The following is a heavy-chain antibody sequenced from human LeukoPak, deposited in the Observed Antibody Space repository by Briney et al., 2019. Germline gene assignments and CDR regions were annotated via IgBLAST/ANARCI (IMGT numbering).Heavy chain of an antibody. J-gene: IGHJ4*02. D-gene: IGHD6-13*01. CDR1: GFTFSSYD. CDR2: IGTTRHP. Sequence: GGSLRLSCAASGFTFSSYDMHWVRQGTGKGLEWVSGIGTTRHPHYAGSVKSRFTISSENAKNSFYLQMNSLRAGDTAVYYCARAYSSTWYDSPLDYWGQGTLVTVSS. CDR3: ARAYSSTWYDSPLDY. V-gene: IGHV3-13*05.